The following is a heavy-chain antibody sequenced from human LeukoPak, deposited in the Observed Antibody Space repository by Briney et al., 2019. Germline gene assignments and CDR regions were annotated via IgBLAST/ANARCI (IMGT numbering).Heavy chain of an antibody. V-gene: IGHV4-4*07. CDR2: IYTSGST. CDR3: ARGTYYYDGSGYRPDRFDY. CDR1: GGSISSYY. Sequence: SETLSLTCTVSGGSISSYYWSWIRQPAGKGLEWIGRIYTSGSTNYNPSLKSRVTMSVDTSKNQFSLKLSSVTVADTAVYYCARGTYYYDGSGYRPDRFDYWGQGTLVTVSS. J-gene: IGHJ4*02. D-gene: IGHD3-22*01.